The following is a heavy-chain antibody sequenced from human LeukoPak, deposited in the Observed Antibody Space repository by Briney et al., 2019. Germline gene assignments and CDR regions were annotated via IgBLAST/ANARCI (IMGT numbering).Heavy chain of an antibody. CDR1: GFTFSSYG. D-gene: IGHD4-11*01. CDR3: ARDGTVTAGPFDP. V-gene: IGHV3-33*01. CDR2: IWYDGSNK. Sequence: GGSLRLSCAASGFTFSSYGMHWVRQAPGKGLEWVAVIWYDGSNKYYADSVKGRFTISRDNSKNTLYVQMNSLRAEDTAVYYCARDGTVTAGPFDPWGRGTLVTVSS. J-gene: IGHJ5*02.